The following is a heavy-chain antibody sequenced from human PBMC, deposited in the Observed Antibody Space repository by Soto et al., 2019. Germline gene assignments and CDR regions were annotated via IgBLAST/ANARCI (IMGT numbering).Heavy chain of an antibody. CDR1: GYTFTSYA. CDR3: AGDKLPIAVNWFDP. V-gene: IGHV1-3*01. Sequence: GASVKVSCKASGYTFTSYAMHWVRQAPGQRLEWMGWINAGNGNTKYSQKFQGRVTITRDTSASTAYMELSSLRSEDTAVYYCAGDKLPIAVNWFDPWGQGTLVTVSS. D-gene: IGHD6-19*01. CDR2: INAGNGNT. J-gene: IGHJ5*02.